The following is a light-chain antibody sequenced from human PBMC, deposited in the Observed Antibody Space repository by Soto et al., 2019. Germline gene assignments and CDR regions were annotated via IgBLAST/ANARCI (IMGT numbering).Light chain of an antibody. CDR3: AVWDDRLNGPV. Sequence: QSVLTQPPSASGTPGQRVTISCSGSSSNLGSNSVNWYQHLPGTAPKLLISSNNQRPSGVPDRFSGSKSGTSASLAISGLQSEDEADYYCAVWDDRLNGPVFGGGTTLTVL. J-gene: IGLJ3*02. CDR1: SSNLGSNS. V-gene: IGLV1-44*01. CDR2: SNN.